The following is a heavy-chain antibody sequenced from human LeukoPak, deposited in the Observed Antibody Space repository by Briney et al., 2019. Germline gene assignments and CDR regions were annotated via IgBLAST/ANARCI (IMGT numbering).Heavy chain of an antibody. Sequence: PGGSLRLSCAASAFKPRTFWIHRIRHVEWGWLVCVSRINPDGSVTTYTASVKDRFPISRDNAKNTLYLEMNSMRADDAAIYYCVSDSGLRSGGDSWGQGTPVTVSS. CDR2: INPDGSVT. CDR1: AFKPRTFW. J-gene: IGHJ4*02. D-gene: IGHD1-26*01. V-gene: IGHV3-74*01. CDR3: VSDSGLRSGGDS.